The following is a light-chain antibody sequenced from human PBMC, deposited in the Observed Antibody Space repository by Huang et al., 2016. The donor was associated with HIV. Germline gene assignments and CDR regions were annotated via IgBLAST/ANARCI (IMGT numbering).Light chain of an antibody. CDR3: QQSFTTPYT. CDR1: QSIRTY. J-gene: IGKJ2*01. Sequence: DIQMTQSPSSLSASVGDRITVTCRTSQSIRTYLNWYQRRPGRAPNLLIQSASYLQSGGPTRFGASGSGTHFTLNITGLRPEDFAMYYCQQSFTTPYTFGQGTQLDLK. CDR2: SAS. V-gene: IGKV1-39*01.